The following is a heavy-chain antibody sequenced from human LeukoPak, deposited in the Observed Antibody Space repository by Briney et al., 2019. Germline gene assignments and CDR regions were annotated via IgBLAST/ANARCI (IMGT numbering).Heavy chain of an antibody. CDR2: IKQDGSEK. CDR3: ARAGVRCSGGSCLGYFDY. V-gene: IGHV3-7*01. J-gene: IGHJ4*02. CDR1: GFSFSTYW. Sequence: GGSLRLSCETSGFSFSTYWMSWVRQAPGKGLEWVANIKQDGSEKYYVDSVKGRFTISRDNAKNSLYLQMNSLRAEDTAVYYCARAGVRCSGGSCLGYFDYWGQGTLVTVSS. D-gene: IGHD2-15*01.